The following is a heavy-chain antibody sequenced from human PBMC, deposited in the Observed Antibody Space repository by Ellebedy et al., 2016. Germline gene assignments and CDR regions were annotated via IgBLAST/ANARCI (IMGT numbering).Heavy chain of an antibody. D-gene: IGHD1-26*01. CDR3: ERGASGALDV. V-gene: IGHV3-53*01. CDR2: IYSRDIT. CDR1: GFTVSSKY. Sequence: GESLKISCAASGFTVSSKYMSWVRQAPGKGLEWVSVIYSRDITFYTDSVKGRFTVSRDNSENTVFLQMNSRRAEDTAVYYCERGASGALDVWGQGTTVTVSS. J-gene: IGHJ6*02.